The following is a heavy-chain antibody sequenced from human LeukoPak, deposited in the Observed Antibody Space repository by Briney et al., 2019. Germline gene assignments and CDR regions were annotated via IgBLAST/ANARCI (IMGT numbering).Heavy chain of an antibody. CDR2: ISSSSSYI. V-gene: IGHV3-21*01. J-gene: IGHJ6*03. Sequence: PGGSLRLSCAASGFTFSSYSMNWVRQAPGKGPEWVSFISSSSSYIYYADSVKGRFTISRDNAKNSLYLQMNSLRAEDTAVYYCATTYQLLSHYYYYYMDVWGKGTTVTVSS. CDR1: GFTFSSYS. D-gene: IGHD2-2*01. CDR3: ATTYQLLSHYYYYYMDV.